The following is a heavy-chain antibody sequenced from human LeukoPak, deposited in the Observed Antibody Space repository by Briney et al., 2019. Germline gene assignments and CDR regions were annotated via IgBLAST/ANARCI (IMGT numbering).Heavy chain of an antibody. CDR1: GFTFRTYT. J-gene: IGHJ1*01. CDR3: ARDVSGDEYFQH. V-gene: IGHV3-21*01. CDR2: ISNGGSYI. D-gene: IGHD4-17*01. Sequence: GGSLRHSCAASGFTFRTYTMSWGRETPGKGLERVSSISNGGSYIYYADSVRGRFTFSRDNAKNRLYLQMNSLRAETTPVYYCARDVSGDEYFQHWGQGTLVTVSS.